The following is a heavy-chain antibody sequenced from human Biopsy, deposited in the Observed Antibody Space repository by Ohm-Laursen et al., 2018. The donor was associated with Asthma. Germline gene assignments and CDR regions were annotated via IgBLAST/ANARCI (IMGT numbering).Heavy chain of an antibody. J-gene: IGHJ4*02. V-gene: IGHV4-59*01. Sequence: GTLSLTCIVSGVSIRSYYWTWIRQPPGKGLEWIGNIHYSGSTYSNPSLKSRVTISVDTSKKQISLRLSSVIAADTAVYYCAGFCSGGNCPDHWGQGTLVTVSA. CDR2: IHYSGST. D-gene: IGHD2-15*01. CDR3: AGFCSGGNCPDH. CDR1: GVSIRSYY.